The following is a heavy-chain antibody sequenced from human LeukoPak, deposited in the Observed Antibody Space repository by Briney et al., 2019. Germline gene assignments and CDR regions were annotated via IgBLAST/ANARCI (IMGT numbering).Heavy chain of an antibody. CDR1: GFTFSSYD. CDR2: IGTAGDT. V-gene: IGHV3-13*01. J-gene: IGHJ2*01. Sequence: GGSLRLSCAASGFTFSSYDMHWVRHATGKGLEWVSAIGTAGDTYYPGSVKGRFTISRENAKNSLYLQMDSLRAGDTAVYYCARVRKYSGYYSWYFDLWGRGTLVTVSS. CDR3: ARVRKYSGYYSWYFDL. D-gene: IGHD5-12*01.